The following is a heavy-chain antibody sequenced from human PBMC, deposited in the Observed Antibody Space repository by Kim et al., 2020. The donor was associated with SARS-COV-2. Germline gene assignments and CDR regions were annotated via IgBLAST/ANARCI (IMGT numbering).Heavy chain of an antibody. CDR2: IRGRGDGT. CDR3: AKLKTMLQGVNYFDS. V-gene: IGHV3-23*01. D-gene: IGHD3-10*01. Sequence: GGSLRLSCATSGFTLNSNVMAWVRQAPGKGLNWVSAIRGRGDGTFYADSVKGRFTISRDISENTLYLQMNSLRVEDTAIYYCAKLKTMLQGVNYFDSWGHGTLVAVSS. J-gene: IGHJ5*01. CDR1: GFTLNSNV.